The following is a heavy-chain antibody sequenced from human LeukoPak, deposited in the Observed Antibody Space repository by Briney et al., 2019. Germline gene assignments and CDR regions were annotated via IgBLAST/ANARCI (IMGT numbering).Heavy chain of an antibody. J-gene: IGHJ6*03. CDR1: GYSISSGYY. V-gene: IGHV4-38-2*01. CDR2: IYHSGTT. CDR3: ASAYYYDSSGYPYYYYMDV. D-gene: IGHD3-22*01. Sequence: AETLSLTCAVSGYSISSGYYWGWIRQPPGKGLEWIGSIYHSGTTYSNPSLKSRVTISVDTSKNQFSLKLSSVTAADTAVYYCASAYYYDSSGYPYYYYMDVWGKGTTVTVSS.